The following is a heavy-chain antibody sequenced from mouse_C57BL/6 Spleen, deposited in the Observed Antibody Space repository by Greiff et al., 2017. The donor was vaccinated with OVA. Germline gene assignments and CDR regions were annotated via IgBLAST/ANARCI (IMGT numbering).Heavy chain of an antibody. J-gene: IGHJ1*03. Sequence: EVKLQESGGDLVKPGGSLKLSCAASGFTFSSYGMSWVRQTPDKRLEWVANISSGGGYTYYPDSVKGRFTITIDNAKNTLYLQLSSLKSEDTAMDYCERQCGSSYLDFEGWGTGTTVT. CDR3: ERQCGSSYLDFEG. CDR1: GFTFSSYG. CDR2: ISSGGGYT. V-gene: IGHV5-6*01. D-gene: IGHD1-1*01.